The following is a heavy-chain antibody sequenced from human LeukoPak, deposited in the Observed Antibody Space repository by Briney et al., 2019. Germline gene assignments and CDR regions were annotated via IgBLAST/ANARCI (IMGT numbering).Heavy chain of an antibody. V-gene: IGHV4-61*02. D-gene: IGHD3-3*01. J-gene: IGHJ4*02. Sequence: SQTLSLTCTVSGDSLSSGSYYWSWIRQPAGKRLEWIGRIYTSGITNYNPSLKSRVTISVDTSKNQFSLKLSSVTAADTAFYYCASEGVVRYLFDYWGQGTLVTVSS. CDR2: IYTSGIT. CDR3: ASEGVVRYLFDY. CDR1: GDSLSSGSYY.